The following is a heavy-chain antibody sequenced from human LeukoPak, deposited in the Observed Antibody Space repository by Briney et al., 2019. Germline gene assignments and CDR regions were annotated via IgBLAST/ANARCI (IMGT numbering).Heavy chain of an antibody. CDR1: GFTFSSYT. J-gene: IGHJ4*02. Sequence: GGSLRLSCAASGFTFSSYTLNWVRQAPGKGLEWVSSITTSSTYIYYADSVRGRFTISRDNAKNSLYLRMSSLRVEDTAVYYCARGEGYYASGIYYIDDCGQGTLVTVSS. CDR2: ITTSSTYI. D-gene: IGHD3-10*01. V-gene: IGHV3-21*01. CDR3: ARGEGYYASGIYYIDD.